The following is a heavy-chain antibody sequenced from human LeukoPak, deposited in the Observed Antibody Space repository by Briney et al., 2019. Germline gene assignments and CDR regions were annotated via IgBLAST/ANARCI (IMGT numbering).Heavy chain of an antibody. Sequence: SETLSLTYTVSGASISSYYWSWIRQPAGKGLEWIGRIYSSVSTNYNPALKSRVTMSVDTSKNQVSLKLSSVTAADTAVYYCARGGVRGVFGAFDIWGQGTMVTVSS. V-gene: IGHV4-4*07. J-gene: IGHJ3*02. CDR2: IYSSVST. D-gene: IGHD3-10*01. CDR3: ARGGVRGVFGAFDI. CDR1: GASISSYY.